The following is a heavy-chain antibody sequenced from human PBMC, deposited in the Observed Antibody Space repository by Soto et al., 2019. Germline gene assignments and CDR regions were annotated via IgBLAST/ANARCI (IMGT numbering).Heavy chain of an antibody. CDR1: GANFGVSS. J-gene: IGHJ5*02. CDR2: ISPSDSDT. D-gene: IGHD3-3*01. V-gene: IGHV5-51*07. Sequence: GDSLKLSSEVSGANFGVSSIAWVHQMTGQGLALMGIISPSDSDTRYRPSFQGQVTISADKSISSAYLQWSSLRASDTAMYYCASGGVSTRTFDPWGQGTLV. CDR3: ASGGVSTRTFDP.